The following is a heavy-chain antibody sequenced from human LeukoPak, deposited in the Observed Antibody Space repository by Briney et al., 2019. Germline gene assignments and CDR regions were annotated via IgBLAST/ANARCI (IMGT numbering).Heavy chain of an antibody. D-gene: IGHD3-22*01. CDR1: GGTFSSYA. V-gene: IGHV1-69*13. J-gene: IGHJ2*01. CDR3: AREHLDYYYDCSGYYLYWYFDL. Sequence: ASVKVSCKASGGTFSSYAISWVRQAPGQGLEWMGGIIPIFGTANYAQKFQGRVTITADESTSTAYMELSSLRSEDTAVYYCAREHLDYYYDCSGYYLYWYFDLWGRGTLVTVSS. CDR2: IIPIFGTA.